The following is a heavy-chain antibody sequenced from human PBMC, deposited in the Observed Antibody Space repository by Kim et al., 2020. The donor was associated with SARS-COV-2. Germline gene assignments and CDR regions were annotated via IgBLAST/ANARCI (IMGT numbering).Heavy chain of an antibody. V-gene: IGHV1-46*01. CDR1: GYTFTSYY. CDR2: INPSGGST. Sequence: ASVKVSCKASGYTFTSYYMHWVRQAPGQGLEWMGIINPSGGSTSYAQKFQGRVTMTRDTSTSTVYMELSSLRSEDTAVYYCAREFSYYGSGRRRMDVWGQGTTVTVSS. D-gene: IGHD3-10*01. J-gene: IGHJ6*02. CDR3: AREFSYYGSGRRRMDV.